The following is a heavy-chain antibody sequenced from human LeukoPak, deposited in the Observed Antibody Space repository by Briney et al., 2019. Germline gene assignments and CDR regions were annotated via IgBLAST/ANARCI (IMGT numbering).Heavy chain of an antibody. CDR1: GGSISSGDYY. V-gene: IGHV4-39*07. D-gene: IGHD6-13*01. CDR3: ARVWTAAGTEAGDY. Sequence: SETLSLTCTVSGGSISSGDYYWSWVRQPPGKGLEWIGEINHSGSTNYNPSLKSRVTISVDTSKNQFSLKLSSVTAADTAVYYCARVWTAAGTEAGDYWGQGTLVTVSS. J-gene: IGHJ4*02. CDR2: INHSGST.